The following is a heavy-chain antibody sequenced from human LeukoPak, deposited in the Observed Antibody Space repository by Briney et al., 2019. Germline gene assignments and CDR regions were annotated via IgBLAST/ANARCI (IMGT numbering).Heavy chain of an antibody. D-gene: IGHD6-13*01. V-gene: IGHV1-69*06. CDR2: IIPMLGTP. Sequence: SVKVSCKTSDDTFSTSAISWVRQAPGQGLEWMGRIIPMLGTPSNAEKFYSRVTITADKSTSTTYLELNSLRSDDTAVYYCARTGRDTSSSNPFDLWGQGTRVTVSS. CDR1: DDTFSTSA. CDR3: ARTGRDTSSSNPFDL. J-gene: IGHJ4*02.